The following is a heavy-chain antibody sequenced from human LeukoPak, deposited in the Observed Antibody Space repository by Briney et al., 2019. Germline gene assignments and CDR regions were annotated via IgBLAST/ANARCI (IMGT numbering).Heavy chain of an antibody. Sequence: GGSLRLSCAASGFTFGSYSMNWVRQAPGKGLEWVSSISSSSSYIYYADSVKGRFTISRDNSKNTLYLQVNSLRAEDTAIYYCAKAPGGRFDYWGQGTLVTVSS. V-gene: IGHV3-21*04. D-gene: IGHD1-26*01. J-gene: IGHJ4*02. CDR1: GFTFGSYS. CDR3: AKAPGGRFDY. CDR2: ISSSSSYI.